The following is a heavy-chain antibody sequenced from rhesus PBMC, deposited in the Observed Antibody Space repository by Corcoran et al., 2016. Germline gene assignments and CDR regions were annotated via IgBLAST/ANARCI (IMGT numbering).Heavy chain of an antibody. CDR2: ISESGGTT. Sequence: DVQLVESGGGLVKPGGYLRLSCVAFGVNFSSYGMHWVSQAPGKGLGWVSVISESGGTTYDADSVNGRFTISRDNAKNSLFLQMNSLRAEDTAVYYCTRRVGGSYYYGLDSWGQGVVVTVSS. V-gene: IGHV3-100*02. J-gene: IGHJ6*01. CDR1: GVNFSSYG. D-gene: IGHD3-16*01. CDR3: TRRVGGSYYYGLDS.